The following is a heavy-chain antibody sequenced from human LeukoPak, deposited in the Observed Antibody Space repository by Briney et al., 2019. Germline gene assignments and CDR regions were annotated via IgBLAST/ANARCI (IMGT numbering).Heavy chain of an antibody. J-gene: IGHJ5*02. CDR1: GYTFTSYG. Sequence: ASVKVSCKASGYTFTSYGISWVRQAPGQGLEWMGWISAYNGNTNYAQKLQGRVTMTTDTSTSKDYMELRSLRSDDTAVYYCARSSHDFWSGSHNWFDPWGQGTLVTVSS. CDR3: ARSSHDFWSGSHNWFDP. CDR2: ISAYNGNT. D-gene: IGHD3-3*01. V-gene: IGHV1-18*01.